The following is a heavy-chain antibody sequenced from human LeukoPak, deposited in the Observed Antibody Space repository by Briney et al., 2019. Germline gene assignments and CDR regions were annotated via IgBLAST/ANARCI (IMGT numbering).Heavy chain of an antibody. CDR3: ARDGSHDYGDYDKYYYYYGMDV. D-gene: IGHD4-17*01. CDR2: ISSSSSYT. V-gene: IGHV3-11*06. J-gene: IGHJ6*02. Sequence: GGSLRLSCAASGFTFSDYYMSWIRQAPGKGLEWVSYISSSSSYTNYADSVKGRFTISRDNAKNSLYLQMNSLRAEDTAVYYCARDGSHDYGDYDKYYYYYGMDVWSQGTTVTVSS. CDR1: GFTFSDYY.